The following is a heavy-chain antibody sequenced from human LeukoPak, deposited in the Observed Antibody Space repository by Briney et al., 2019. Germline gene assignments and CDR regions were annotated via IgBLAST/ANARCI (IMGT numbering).Heavy chain of an antibody. V-gene: IGHV4-59*01. CDR2: IYYSGST. J-gene: IGHJ6*02. CDR1: GGSLSSYC. D-gene: IGHD5-18*01. Sequence: SETLSLTCTVSGGSLSSYCWSWIRQPPGKGLGWIGYIYYSGSTNYNPSLKSRVTISVDTSKNQFSLKLSSVTAVDTAVYYCARERARGYPLGYYGMDVWGQGTTVTVSS. CDR3: ARERARGYPLGYYGMDV.